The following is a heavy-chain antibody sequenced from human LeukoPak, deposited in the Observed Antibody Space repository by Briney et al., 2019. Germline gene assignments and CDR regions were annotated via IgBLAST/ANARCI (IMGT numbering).Heavy chain of an antibody. V-gene: IGHV3-21*01. CDR3: ARETYDFWSGYYGEDAFDI. J-gene: IGHJ3*02. CDR2: ISSSSSYI. D-gene: IGHD3-3*01. CDR1: GFTFSSYT. Sequence: GGSLRLSCAASGFTFSSYTMNWVRQAPGKGLEWVSSISSSSSYIYYADSVKGRFTISRDNAKNSLYLQMNSLRAEDTAVYYCARETYDFWSGYYGEDAFDIWGQGTMVTVSS.